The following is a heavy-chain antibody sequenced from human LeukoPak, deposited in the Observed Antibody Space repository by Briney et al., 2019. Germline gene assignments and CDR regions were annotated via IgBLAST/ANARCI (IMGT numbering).Heavy chain of an antibody. CDR3: ARLHGDVGYGMDV. V-gene: IGHV5-51*01. D-gene: IGHD4-17*01. J-gene: IGHJ6*02. CDR1: GYSFTSYW. Sequence: GESLKISCKGSGYSFTSYWIGWVRLMQGKGLEWMLIIYPGDSDTRYSPPFQGQVTISADKSTSTAYLQWSSLKASGTAMYYCARLHGDVGYGMDVWGQGTTVTVSS. CDR2: IYPGDSDT.